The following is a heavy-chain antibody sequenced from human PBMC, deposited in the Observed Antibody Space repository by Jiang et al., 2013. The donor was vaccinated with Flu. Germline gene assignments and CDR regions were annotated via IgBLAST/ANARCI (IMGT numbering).Heavy chain of an antibody. J-gene: IGHJ3*02. CDR3: THRREGIVGETGNEDFDI. CDR2: IYWDDEK. CDR1: GFSLTTSGVG. D-gene: IGHD1-26*01. V-gene: IGHV2-5*02. Sequence: KPTQTLTLTCTFSGFSLTTSGVGVGWIRQPPGKVLEWLALIYWDDEKRYSPSLKSRLTISKDTSKNQVVLRMTNMDPVDTATYYCTHRREGIVGETGNEDFDIWGQGKMVTVSS.